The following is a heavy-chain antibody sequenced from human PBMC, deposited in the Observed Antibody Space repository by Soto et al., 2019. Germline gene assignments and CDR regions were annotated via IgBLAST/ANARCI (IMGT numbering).Heavy chain of an antibody. CDR1: GFTFSSYG. V-gene: IGHV3-30*18. CDR2: ISYDGSNK. Sequence: SLRLSCAASGFTFSSYGMHRVRQAPGKGLEWVAVISYDGSNKYYADSVKGRFTISRDNSKNTLYLQMNSLRAEDTAVYYCAKPAGVGAPKNYWFDYWGQGTLVTVSS. CDR3: AKPAGVGAPKNYWFDY. D-gene: IGHD1-26*01. J-gene: IGHJ4*02.